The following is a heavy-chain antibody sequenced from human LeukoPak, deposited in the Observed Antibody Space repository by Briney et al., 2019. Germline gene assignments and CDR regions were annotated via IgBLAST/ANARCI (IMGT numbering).Heavy chain of an antibody. CDR2: IKQDGSEE. CDR1: GFTFSNYW. V-gene: IGHV3-7*01. Sequence: GSLRLSCAASGFTFSNYWMSWVRQAPGKGLEWVANIKQDGSEEYYVNSVKGRFTISRDNAKNSLHLQMNSLRAEDTAIYYCAREDDWNYEDYWGQGTLVSVSS. CDR3: AREDDWNYEDY. J-gene: IGHJ4*02. D-gene: IGHD1-7*01.